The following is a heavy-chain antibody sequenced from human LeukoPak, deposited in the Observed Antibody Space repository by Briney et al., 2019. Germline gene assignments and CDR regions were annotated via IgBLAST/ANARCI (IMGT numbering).Heavy chain of an antibody. CDR3: ARGTNWGGDDAFDI. Sequence: PGGSLRLSCGASGFTFSNYNMNWVRQAPGKGLEWVSSISSGSSYIYYADSVKGRFTISRDNAKNSLYLQMTSLRAEDTAVYYCARGTNWGGDDAFDIWGQGTMVTVSS. CDR2: ISSGSSYI. J-gene: IGHJ3*02. D-gene: IGHD7-27*01. V-gene: IGHV3-21*01. CDR1: GFTFSNYN.